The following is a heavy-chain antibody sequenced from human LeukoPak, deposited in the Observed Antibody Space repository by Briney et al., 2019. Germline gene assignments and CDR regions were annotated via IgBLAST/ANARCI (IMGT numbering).Heavy chain of an antibody. CDR1: ASSSRNNG. CDR2: IRHDGSNQ. J-gene: IGHJ4*02. Sequence: GGSLRLSCAASASSSRNNGMHWVRQAPGKGLEWVAFIRHDGSNQFYPESLKGRFTISRDNSKNTLYLQMNSLRTEDTAVYCCARGGYNSNWRDIDYWGQGTLVTVSS. CDR3: ARGGYNSNWRDIDY. V-gene: IGHV3-30*02. D-gene: IGHD6-13*01.